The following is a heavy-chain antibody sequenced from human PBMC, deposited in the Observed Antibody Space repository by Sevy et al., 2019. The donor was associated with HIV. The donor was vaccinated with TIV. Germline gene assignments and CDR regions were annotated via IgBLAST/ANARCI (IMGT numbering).Heavy chain of an antibody. CDR2: IDPSDSYT. J-gene: IGHJ6*03. D-gene: IGHD2-2*01. CDR1: GYSFTSYW. CDR3: ARQSIIYCSSTSCPNYYYYYMDV. V-gene: IGHV5-10-1*01. Sequence: GESLKISCKGSGYSFTSYWISWVRQMPGKGLEWMGRIDPSDSYTNYSPSFQGHVTISADKSISTAYLQWSSLKASDTAMNYCARQSIIYCSSTSCPNYYYYYMDVWGKGTTVTVSS.